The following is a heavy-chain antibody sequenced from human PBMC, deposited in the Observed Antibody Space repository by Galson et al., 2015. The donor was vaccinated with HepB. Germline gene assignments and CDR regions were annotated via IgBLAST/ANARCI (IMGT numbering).Heavy chain of an antibody. CDR1: GYNFTNYW. D-gene: IGHD1-1*01. J-gene: IGHJ4*02. Sequence: QSGAEVKKPGESLKTSCKSSGYNFTNYWIGWVRQMPGKGLEWMGIIYPGDSDTRYSPSFQGQVTISADKSINTAYLQWSSLKASDTAMYYCARGTTLAKGALDYWGQGTLVTVSS. CDR2: IYPGDSDT. CDR3: ARGTTLAKGALDY. V-gene: IGHV5-51*01.